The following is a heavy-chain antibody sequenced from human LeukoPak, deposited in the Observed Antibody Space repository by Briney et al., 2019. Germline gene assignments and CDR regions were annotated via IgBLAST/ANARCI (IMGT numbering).Heavy chain of an antibody. CDR3: ARGPSVAAHLDY. CDR2: IYHSGST. J-gene: IGHJ4*02. Sequence: PSGTLSLTCAVSGGSISSDNWWTWVRQPPGKGLEWIGEIYHSGSTNYNPSLRSRVTLSVDKSKSQFSLKLTSVTAADSAVYYCARGPSVAAHLDYWGQGTLVTVSS. V-gene: IGHV4-4*02. CDR1: GGSISSDNW. D-gene: IGHD5-12*01.